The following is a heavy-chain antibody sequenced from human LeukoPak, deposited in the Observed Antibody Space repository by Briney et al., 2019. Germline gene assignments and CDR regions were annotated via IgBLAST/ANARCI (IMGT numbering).Heavy chain of an antibody. CDR3: ARETPDSSGWD. CDR2: IKQDGSRK. CDR1: GFTLSSYW. J-gene: IGHJ4*02. Sequence: GGSLRLSCAASGFTLSSYWMSWVRQAPGKGLEWVANIKQDGSRKYYVDSVKGRFTISRDNAKTLLYLQMTSLRAEDTAVYYCARETPDSSGWDWGQGTLVTVSS. V-gene: IGHV3-7*01. D-gene: IGHD6-19*01.